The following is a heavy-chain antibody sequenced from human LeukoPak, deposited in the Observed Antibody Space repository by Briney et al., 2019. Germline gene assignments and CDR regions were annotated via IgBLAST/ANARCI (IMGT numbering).Heavy chain of an antibody. J-gene: IGHJ4*02. Sequence: SETLSLTCTVSGGSISSSSFYWGWIRQPPGMGLEWIGSISYTGCTYYNPSLKSRVTTSVDTSKNQFSLKLTSVTAADTAVCYCARLPRGSVTTGYYFDYWGQGTLVTVSS. D-gene: IGHD1-1*01. CDR3: ARLPRGSVTTGYYFDY. CDR1: GGSISSSSFY. V-gene: IGHV4-39*01. CDR2: ISYTGCT.